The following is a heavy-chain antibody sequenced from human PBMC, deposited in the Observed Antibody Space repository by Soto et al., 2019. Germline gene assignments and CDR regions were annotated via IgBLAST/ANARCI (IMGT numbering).Heavy chain of an antibody. CDR1: GVTFSSSW. CDR3: ANVSVLRFLAWTRSIPKTYYFDY. V-gene: IGHV3-7*03. J-gene: IGHJ4*02. Sequence: GSLRLSCATSGVTFSSSWMSWVRQAPGKGLEWVANINRDGGEKYYVDSVKGRFTISRDNAKNSLYLQMNSLKAEDTAVYYCANVSVLRFLAWTRSIPKTYYFDYWGQGTLVTVSS. CDR2: INRDGGEK. D-gene: IGHD3-3*01.